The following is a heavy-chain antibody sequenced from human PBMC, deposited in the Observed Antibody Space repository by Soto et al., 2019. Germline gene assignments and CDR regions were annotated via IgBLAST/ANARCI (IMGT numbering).Heavy chain of an antibody. V-gene: IGHV4-4*07. D-gene: IGHD3-16*01. CDR1: GGSISSYY. CDR2: IYTSGST. CDR3: VRGNYDRFFN. J-gene: IGHJ4*02. Sequence: SETLSLTCTVSGGSISSYYWSWIRQPAGKELEWIGRIYTSGSTNYNPSLKSRVTMSVDTSKNQFSLKLTSVTAADTDGYYCVRGNYDRFFNWGQGTLVTVYS.